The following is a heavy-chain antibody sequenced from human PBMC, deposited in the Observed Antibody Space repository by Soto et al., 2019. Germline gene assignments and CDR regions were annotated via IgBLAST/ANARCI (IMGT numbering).Heavy chain of an antibody. CDR2: IKQDGSEK. V-gene: IGHV3-7*05. CDR3: ARSGYSGYDSSYYYYGMDV. D-gene: IGHD5-12*01. Sequence: GGSLRLSCAASGFTFSSYWMSWVRQARGKGLEWVANIKQDGSEKYYVDSVKGRFTISRDNAKNSLYLQMNSLRAEDTAVYYCARSGYSGYDSSYYYYGMDVWGQGTTVTVSS. CDR1: GFTFSSYW. J-gene: IGHJ6*02.